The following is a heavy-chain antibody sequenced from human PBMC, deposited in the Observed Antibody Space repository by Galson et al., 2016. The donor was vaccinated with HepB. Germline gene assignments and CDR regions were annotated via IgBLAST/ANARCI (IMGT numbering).Heavy chain of an antibody. J-gene: IGHJ4*02. CDR3: ARGIGNYYLY. V-gene: IGHV3-7*03. CDR1: GFSISGYW. Sequence: SLRLSCAASGFSISGYWMTWVRQAPGKGLEWVANIKEDGSEKYYVDSVKGRFTIPRDNARNSLSLQMNSLRAEDTAIYYCARGIGNYYLYWGQGTLVTVSA. D-gene: IGHD1-26*01. CDR2: IKEDGSEK.